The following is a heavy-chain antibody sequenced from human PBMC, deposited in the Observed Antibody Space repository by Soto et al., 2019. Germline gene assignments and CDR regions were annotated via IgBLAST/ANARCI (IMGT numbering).Heavy chain of an antibody. Sequence: EVQLVESGGGLVQPGGSLRLSCAASGFTFSSYSMNWVRQAPWKGLEWVSYISSSSSTIYYADSVKGRFTISRDNAKNSLYLQMNSLRAEDTAVYYCASSSWYSYYYMDVWGKGTTVTVSS. D-gene: IGHD6-13*01. CDR1: GFTFSSYS. CDR2: ISSSSSTI. CDR3: ASSSWYSYYYMDV. J-gene: IGHJ6*03. V-gene: IGHV3-48*01.